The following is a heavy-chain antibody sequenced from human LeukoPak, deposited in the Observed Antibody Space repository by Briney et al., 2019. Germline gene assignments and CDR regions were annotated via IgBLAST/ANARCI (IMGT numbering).Heavy chain of an antibody. V-gene: IGHV4-61*05. CDR1: GGSISSSSYY. D-gene: IGHD1-26*01. CDR2: IYYSGST. CDR3: ARRSGGVGAAGYYYYMDV. Sequence: SETLSLTCTVSGGSISSSSYYWGWIRQPPGKGLEWIGYIYYSGSTNYNPSLKSRVTISVDTSKNQFSLKLSSVTAADTAVYYCARRSGGVGAAGYYYYMDVWGKGTTVTISS. J-gene: IGHJ6*03.